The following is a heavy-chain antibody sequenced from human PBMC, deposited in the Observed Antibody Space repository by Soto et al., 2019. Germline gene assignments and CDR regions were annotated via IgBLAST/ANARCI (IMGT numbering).Heavy chain of an antibody. CDR2: MYYSGST. CDR1: GGSISSYY. Sequence: SETLSLTCTVSGGSISSYYWSWIRQPPGKGLEWIGYMYYSGSTNYNPSLKSRVTISVDTSKNQFFLKLSSVTAADTAVYYCARHGVAAFDYWGQGTXVTVSS. D-gene: IGHD6-13*01. V-gene: IGHV4-59*08. J-gene: IGHJ4*02. CDR3: ARHGVAAFDY.